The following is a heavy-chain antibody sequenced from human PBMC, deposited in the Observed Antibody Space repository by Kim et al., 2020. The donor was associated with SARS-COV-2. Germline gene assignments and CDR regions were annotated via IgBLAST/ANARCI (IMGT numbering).Heavy chain of an antibody. J-gene: IGHJ4*02. CDR1: GDSVSNGAYY. D-gene: IGHD3-10*01. CDR2: MHYSGST. V-gene: IGHV4-61*08. Sequence: SETLSLTCTVSGDSVSNGAYYWCWVRQPPGQGLEWIAYMHYSGSTNSNPPLKSRVTMSVDGSKNQFSVSLTSVTAADTAVYYCARAPYDSGLGYFDYWGQGTLVTVSS. CDR3: ARAPYDSGLGYFDY.